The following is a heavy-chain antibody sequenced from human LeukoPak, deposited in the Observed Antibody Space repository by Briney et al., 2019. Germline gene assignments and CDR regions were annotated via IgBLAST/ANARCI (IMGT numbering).Heavy chain of an antibody. CDR3: ARGHRPQAVAAYYFDY. CDR1: GFTFSSYD. Sequence: GGSLRLSCAASGFTFSSYDMHWVRQATGKGLEWVSAIGTAGDTYYPGSAKGRFTISRENAKNSLYLQMNSLRAGDTAVYYCARGHRPQAVAAYYFDYWGQGTLVTVSS. J-gene: IGHJ4*02. V-gene: IGHV3-13*01. D-gene: IGHD6-19*01. CDR2: IGTAGDT.